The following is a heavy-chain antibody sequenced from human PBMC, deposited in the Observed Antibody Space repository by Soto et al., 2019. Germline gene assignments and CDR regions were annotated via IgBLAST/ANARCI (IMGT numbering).Heavy chain of an antibody. CDR3: AREAAIYYYYGMDV. V-gene: IGHV4-4*07. Sequence: LSLTCTVSGGSISSYYWSWIRQPAGKGLEWIGRIYTSGSTNYNPSLKSRVTMSVDTSKNQFSLKLSSVTAADTAVYYCAREAAIYYYYGMDVWGQGTTVTVSS. D-gene: IGHD6-13*01. CDR2: IYTSGST. J-gene: IGHJ6*02. CDR1: GGSISSYY.